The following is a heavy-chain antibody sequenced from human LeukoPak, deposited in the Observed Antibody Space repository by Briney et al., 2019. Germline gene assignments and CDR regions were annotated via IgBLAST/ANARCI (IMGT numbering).Heavy chain of an antibody. J-gene: IGHJ4*02. V-gene: IGHV4-4*07. CDR3: ARGSDFWSGYYVRGDYFDY. Sequence: SETLSLTCTVSGGSISSYYWSWIRQPAGKGLEWIGRIHTSGSTNYNPSLKSRVTMSVDTSKNLFSLKLSSVTAADTAVYYCARGSDFWSGYYVRGDYFDYWGQGTLVTVSS. CDR2: IHTSGST. CDR1: GGSISSYY. D-gene: IGHD3-3*01.